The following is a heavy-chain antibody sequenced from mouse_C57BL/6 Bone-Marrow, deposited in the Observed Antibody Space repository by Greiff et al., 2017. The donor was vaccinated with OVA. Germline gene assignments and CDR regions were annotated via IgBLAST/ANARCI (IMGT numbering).Heavy chain of an antibody. V-gene: IGHV1-18*01. Sequence: EVQLQQSGPELVKPGASVKISCKASGYTFTDYNMDWVKQSHGKSLEWIGDINPNNGGTIYNQKFKGKATLTVDKSSSTAYMELRSLTSEDTAVYYCARRGWSLAYWGQGTLVTVSA. D-gene: IGHD2-3*01. CDR2: INPNNGGT. J-gene: IGHJ3*01. CDR3: ARRGWSLAY. CDR1: GYTFTDYN.